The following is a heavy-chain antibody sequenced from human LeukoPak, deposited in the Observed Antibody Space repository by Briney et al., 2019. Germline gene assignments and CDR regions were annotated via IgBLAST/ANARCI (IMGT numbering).Heavy chain of an antibody. D-gene: IGHD2-2*01. V-gene: IGHV3-30*02. CDR2: IRHDGSHI. J-gene: IGHJ4*02. CDR1: GFSFRTYG. CDR3: AKTSGPGGIYTRSGIDHAIDY. Sequence: GGSLRLSCAASGFSFRTYGMHWVRQAPGKGLEWVAYIRHDGSHIYYAESVRGRFTISRDHSKNTLYLQMNSLSTDDTAEYYCAKTSGPGGIYTRSGIDHAIDYWGQGTLVTVSS.